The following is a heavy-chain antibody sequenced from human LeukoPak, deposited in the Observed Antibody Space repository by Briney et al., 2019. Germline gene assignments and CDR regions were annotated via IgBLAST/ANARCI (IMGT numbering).Heavy chain of an antibody. Sequence: PSETLSLTCTVSGGSISSSSYYWGWIRQPPGTGLEWIGYIYHSGSTYYNPSLKSRVTISVDRSKNQFSLKLSSVTAADTAVYYCARGRIAAAVTVFDYWGQGTLVTVSS. V-gene: IGHV4-30-2*01. D-gene: IGHD6-13*01. CDR2: IYHSGST. CDR3: ARGRIAAAVTVFDY. J-gene: IGHJ4*02. CDR1: GGSISSSSYY.